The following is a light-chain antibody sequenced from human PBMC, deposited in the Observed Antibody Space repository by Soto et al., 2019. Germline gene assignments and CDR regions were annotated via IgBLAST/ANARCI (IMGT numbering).Light chain of an antibody. J-gene: IGKJ1*01. CDR3: QQYGSSPPWT. CDR1: QSVSSSY. Sequence: EIVLTQSPCTLSLSPGERATLSCRASQSVSSSYLALYQQKPGQAPRLLIYGASSRATGIPDRFSGSGSGTEFTLTISRLEPEDFAVSYCQQYGSSPPWTFGQGTKVEIK. CDR2: GAS. V-gene: IGKV3-20*01.